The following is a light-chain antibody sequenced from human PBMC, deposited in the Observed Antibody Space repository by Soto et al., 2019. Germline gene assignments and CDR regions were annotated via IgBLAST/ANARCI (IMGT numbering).Light chain of an antibody. Sequence: QSALTQPASVSGSPGXSXXISXXGTSSDVGGYNYVSWYQQHPGKAPKLMXXDVSNRPSGVSNRFSGSKSGNTASLTISGLQAEDEADYYCSSYTSSSSVVFGGGTKLTVL. CDR1: SSDVGGYNY. CDR3: SSYTSSSSVV. CDR2: DVS. J-gene: IGLJ2*01. V-gene: IGLV2-14*01.